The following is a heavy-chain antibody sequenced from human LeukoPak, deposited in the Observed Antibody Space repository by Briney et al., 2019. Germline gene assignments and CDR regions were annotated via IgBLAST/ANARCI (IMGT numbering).Heavy chain of an antibody. CDR1: GFTVTGNY. CDR3: ARTNPVYGYYGY. D-gene: IGHD4-17*01. Sequence: GGSLRLSCAVSGFTVTGNYMSWVRQAPGKGLHWVSVIYPDGRTYYADSVKGRFTISRDISRNTLLLQMNSLRPDDTAVHYCARTNPVYGYYGYWGQGTLVTVSS. CDR2: IYPDGRT. J-gene: IGHJ4*02. V-gene: IGHV3-53*01.